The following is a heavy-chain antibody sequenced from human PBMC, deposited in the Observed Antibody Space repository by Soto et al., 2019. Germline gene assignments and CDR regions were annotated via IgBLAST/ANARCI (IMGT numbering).Heavy chain of an antibody. D-gene: IGHD3-22*01. CDR3: AKDRYLGHDSPGYLFDN. J-gene: IGHJ4*02. V-gene: IGHV3-23*01. Sequence: EVQLLESGGDLIQPGGSLRLSCAASEFTFNIYAMTWVRQAPGKGLEWVSAISRYGDFTYYADSVEGRFTISRDNSKNTLYLQMNSLRAEDTAVYYCAKDRYLGHDSPGYLFDNWGQGTLVTVSS. CDR2: ISRYGDFT. CDR1: EFTFNIYA.